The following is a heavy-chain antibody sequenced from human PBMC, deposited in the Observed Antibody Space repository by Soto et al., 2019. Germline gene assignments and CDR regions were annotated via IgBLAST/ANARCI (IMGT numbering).Heavy chain of an antibody. J-gene: IGHJ4*02. V-gene: IGHV3-23*01. D-gene: IGHD3-22*01. CDR3: AKDRRTYYYDSSGYPYYFDY. CDR1: GFTFSSYA. Sequence: GGSLRLSCAASGFTFSSYAMSWVRQAPGKGLEWVSAISGSGGSTYYADSVKGRFTISRDNSKNTLYLQMNSLRAEDTAVYYCAKDRRTYYYDSSGYPYYFDYWGQGTLVTVSS. CDR2: ISGSGGST.